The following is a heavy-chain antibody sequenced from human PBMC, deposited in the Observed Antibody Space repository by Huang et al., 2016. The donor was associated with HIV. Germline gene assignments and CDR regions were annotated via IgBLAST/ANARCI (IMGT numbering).Heavy chain of an antibody. CDR2: VYQSGST. J-gene: IGHJ4*02. V-gene: IGHV4-39*01. CDR3: ASQHIGAAATWF. Sequence: QLQLQESGPGQVKPSETLSLTCTVSGDFISSTNYYWGWIRQSPGKGLGWVGSVYQSGSTNYNPSLKSRVTLSVYTSRNQFSRRLNSVTAADTAVYYCASQHIGAAATWFWGRGTQVAVSS. D-gene: IGHD6-13*01. CDR1: GDFISSTNYY.